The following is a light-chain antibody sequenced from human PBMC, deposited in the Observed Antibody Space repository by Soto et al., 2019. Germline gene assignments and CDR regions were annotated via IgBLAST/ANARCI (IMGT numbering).Light chain of an antibody. J-gene: IGLJ1*01. CDR3: SSYTSGSTLYV. Sequence: SVLTQPASVSGSPGQSITISCTGTSSDVGCYNYVSWYQHHPGKAPRLMIYASSNRPSGVSHRFSGSRSGNTASLTISGLQAEDEADYYCSSYTSGSTLYVFGTGTKGTVL. CDR2: ASS. V-gene: IGLV2-14*01. CDR1: SSDVGCYNY.